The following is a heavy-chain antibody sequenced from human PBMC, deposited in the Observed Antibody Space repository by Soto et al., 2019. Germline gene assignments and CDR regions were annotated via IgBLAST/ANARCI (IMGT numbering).Heavy chain of an antibody. D-gene: IGHD2-21*02. CDR1: GYDFFKYN. CDR3: TRADSDVVILPDVRPLFDF. J-gene: IGHJ4*02. Sequence: QVQLVQSGAEVKKPGASVKVSCKTSGYDFFKYNMHWVRQAPGQGLELMGVINPNGGYTRHAQKFQGRVIMTRDTSSKIVYMELSGLTSEDTAMYYCTRADSDVVILPDVRPLFDFWGQGALVTVSS. V-gene: IGHV1-46*01. CDR2: INPNGGYT.